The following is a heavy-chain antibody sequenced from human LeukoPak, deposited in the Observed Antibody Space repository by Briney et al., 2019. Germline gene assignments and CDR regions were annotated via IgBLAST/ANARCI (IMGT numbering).Heavy chain of an antibody. J-gene: IGHJ6*02. CDR3: ARGQIDNSHYHYGMDV. CDR1: GFTFSSYG. Sequence: GGSLRLSCAASGFTFSSYGMHWVRQAPGKGLEWVAVIWLDGSSKYYADSVKGRFTISRDNSRNTLSLHMDSLRAEDTAVYYCARGQIDNSHYHYGMDVWGQGTTVTVSS. D-gene: IGHD1-1*01. V-gene: IGHV3-33*01. CDR2: IWLDGSSK.